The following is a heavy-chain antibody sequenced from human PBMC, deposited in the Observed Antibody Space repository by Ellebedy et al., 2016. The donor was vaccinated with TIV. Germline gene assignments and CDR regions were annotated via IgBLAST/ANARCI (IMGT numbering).Heavy chain of an antibody. Sequence: GGSLRLSXKGSGYSFTSYWIGWVRQMPGKGLEWMGIIYPGDSDTRYSPSFQGQVTISADKSISTAYLQWSSLKASDTAMYYCARVPALGYCSGGSCNNWFDPWGQGTLVTVSS. D-gene: IGHD2-15*01. V-gene: IGHV5-51*01. J-gene: IGHJ5*02. CDR3: ARVPALGYCSGGSCNNWFDP. CDR1: GYSFTSYW. CDR2: IYPGDSDT.